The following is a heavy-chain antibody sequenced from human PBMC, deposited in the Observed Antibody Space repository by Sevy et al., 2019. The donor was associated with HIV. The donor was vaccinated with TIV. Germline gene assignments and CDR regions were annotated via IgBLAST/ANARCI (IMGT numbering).Heavy chain of an antibody. J-gene: IGHJ5*02. Sequence: GGSLRLSCAASAFTFSTYAMHWVRQAPGKGLEWVAVISYDGSHKYYADSVKGRFTISRDDSKSSLYLQMNTLRAEDTAVYYCARDAGYSVNWYPRFDPWGPGTLVTVSS. V-gene: IGHV3-30*03. CDR1: AFTFSTYA. CDR2: ISYDGSHK. D-gene: IGHD6-13*01. CDR3: ARDAGYSVNWYPRFDP.